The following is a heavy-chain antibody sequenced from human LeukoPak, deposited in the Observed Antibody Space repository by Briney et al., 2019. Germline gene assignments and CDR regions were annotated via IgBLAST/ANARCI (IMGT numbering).Heavy chain of an antibody. CDR3: AISDYGGKSPPLDY. J-gene: IGHJ4*02. V-gene: IGHV1-2*02. CDR2: INPNSGGT. CDR1: GYTFTGYF. D-gene: IGHD4-23*01. Sequence: ASVKVSCKASGYTFTGYFIHWVRQAPGQGLEWMGWINPNSGGTNHAQKFQGRVTMTRDTSISTAYMELSRLRSDDTAVYYCAISDYGGKSPPLDYWGQGTLVTVSS.